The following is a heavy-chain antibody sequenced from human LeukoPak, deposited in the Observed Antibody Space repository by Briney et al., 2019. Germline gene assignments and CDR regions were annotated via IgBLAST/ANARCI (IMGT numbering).Heavy chain of an antibody. D-gene: IGHD3-22*01. V-gene: IGHV1-18*01. CDR2: IRADYDNT. Sequence: SVTVSHTSSVYRLIKYDFILVRLAPGPGREGIGVIRADYDNTNYSQHLQGRVTMTTDTSMSTHYLELISLKSDDTAVYFCASPYDSNGYYDDYLDYWGQGTMVTVS. CDR1: VYRLIKYD. CDR3: ASPYDSNGYYDDYLDY. J-gene: IGHJ4*02.